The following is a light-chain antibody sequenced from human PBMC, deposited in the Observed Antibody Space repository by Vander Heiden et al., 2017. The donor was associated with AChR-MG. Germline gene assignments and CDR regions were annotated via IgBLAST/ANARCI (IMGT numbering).Light chain of an antibody. CDR1: QRIDRS. CDR3: LQYRNYWA. CDR2: QAS. V-gene: IGKV1-5*03. Sequence: DIQMTQSPPIVAASVVDRVTSTCRASQRIDRSLAWYQHRPGKAPKLLFYQASRLENGGPTRFSGSGSGTEFTLSISSLQPDDFANYFCLQYRNYWAFGEGTKVEVK. J-gene: IGKJ1*01.